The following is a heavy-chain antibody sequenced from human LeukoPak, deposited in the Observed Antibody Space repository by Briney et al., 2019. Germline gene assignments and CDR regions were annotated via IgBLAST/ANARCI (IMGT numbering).Heavy chain of an antibody. CDR2: RNPNNNNT. V-gene: IGHV1-8*01. J-gene: IGHJ4*02. D-gene: IGHD4-23*01. Sequence: ASVKVSCKSSGYTFTNYDINWLRQAAGQGLAWMGYRNPNNNNTGDARKFQGRVTMTRDTSISTAFMELSSLTSEDTAVYYCARGDAVYGGTDYWGQGTLVTVSS. CDR3: ARGDAVYGGTDY. CDR1: GYTFTNYD.